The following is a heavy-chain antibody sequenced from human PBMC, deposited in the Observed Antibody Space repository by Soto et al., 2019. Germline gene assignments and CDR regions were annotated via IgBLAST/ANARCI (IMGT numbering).Heavy chain of an antibody. D-gene: IGHD3-3*01. Sequence: GTSVKVSCKASGYTFTGYYMHWVRQAPGQGLEWMGWINPNSGGTDYAQKFQGRVTMTRDTSISTAYTELSRLRSDDTAVYYCARTRRPYYDFWSGYQDYWGQGTLVTVSS. V-gene: IGHV1-2*02. CDR2: INPNSGGT. CDR3: ARTRRPYYDFWSGYQDY. J-gene: IGHJ4*02. CDR1: GYTFTGYY.